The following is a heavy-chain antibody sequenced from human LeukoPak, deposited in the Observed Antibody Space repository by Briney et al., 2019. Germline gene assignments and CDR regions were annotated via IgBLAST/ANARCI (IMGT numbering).Heavy chain of an antibody. Sequence: GGSLRLSCAASGFTFSSYSMNWVRQAPGKGLEWVSYISSSSSTIYYADSVEGRFTISRDNAKNSLYLQMNSLRAEDTAVYYCARVGDYENSGSQPFDYWGQGTLVTVSS. CDR3: ARVGDYENSGSQPFDY. J-gene: IGHJ4*02. CDR2: ISSSSSTI. D-gene: IGHD3-22*01. V-gene: IGHV3-48*04. CDR1: GFTFSSYS.